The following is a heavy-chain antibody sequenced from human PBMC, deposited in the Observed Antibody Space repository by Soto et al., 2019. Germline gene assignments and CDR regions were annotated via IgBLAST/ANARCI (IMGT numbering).Heavy chain of an antibody. D-gene: IGHD6-19*01. CDR1: GYTFTGYA. CDR2: INAGNGNT. J-gene: IGHJ4*02. Sequence: GASVKVSCKASGYTFTGYAMHWVRQAPGQRLEWMGWINAGNGNTKYSQKFQGRVTITRDTSASTAYMELSSLRSEDTAVYYCARAVAVAADFDYWGQGTLGTGSS. V-gene: IGHV1-3*01. CDR3: ARAVAVAADFDY.